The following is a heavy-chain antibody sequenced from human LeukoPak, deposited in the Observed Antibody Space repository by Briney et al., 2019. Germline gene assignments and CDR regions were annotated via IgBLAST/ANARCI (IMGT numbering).Heavy chain of an antibody. V-gene: IGHV4-34*01. CDR3: ARGRQDVNMILVVMAGVSYYLDV. CDR1: GGSFSDYY. CDR2: MSPSGSS. D-gene: IGHD3-22*01. Sequence: SETLSLTCAVYGGSFSDYYWTWVRQTPGKGLEWIGEMSPSGSSNYNPSLKSRVTISVDTSKNQFSLKLRSVTAADTAVYYCARGRQDVNMILVVMAGVSYYLDVWSKGTTVTVS. J-gene: IGHJ6*03.